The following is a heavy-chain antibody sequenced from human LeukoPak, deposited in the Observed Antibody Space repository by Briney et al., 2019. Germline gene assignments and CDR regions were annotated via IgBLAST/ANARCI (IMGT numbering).Heavy chain of an antibody. D-gene: IGHD3-16*01. CDR3: ARHRGMRGGGYYFDY. CDR2: IYYSGST. CDR1: GGSISSSSYY. J-gene: IGHJ4*02. Sequence: SETLSLTCTVPGGSISSSSYYWGWIRQPPGKGLEWIGSIYYSGSTYYNPSLKSRVTISVDTSKNQFSLKLSSVTAADTAVYYCARHRGMRGGGYYFDYWGQGTLVTVSS. V-gene: IGHV4-39*01.